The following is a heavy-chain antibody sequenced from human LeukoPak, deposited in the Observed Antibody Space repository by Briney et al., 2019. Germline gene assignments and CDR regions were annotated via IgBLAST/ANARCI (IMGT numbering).Heavy chain of an antibody. CDR2: ISAYNGNT. CDR3: ARDLWMTTVTKDYYYGMDV. Sequence: GASVKVSCKTSGYTFTSYGISWVRQAPGQGLEWMGWISAYNGNTNYAQKLQGRVTMTTDTSTSTAYMELRSLRSDDTAVYYCARDLWMTTVTKDYYYGMDVWGQGTTVTVSS. J-gene: IGHJ6*02. V-gene: IGHV1-18*01. D-gene: IGHD4-11*01. CDR1: GYTFTSYG.